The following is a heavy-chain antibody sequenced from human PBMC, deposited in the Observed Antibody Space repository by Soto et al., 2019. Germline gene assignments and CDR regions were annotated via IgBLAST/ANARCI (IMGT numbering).Heavy chain of an antibody. D-gene: IGHD3-16*01. CDR1: GGTFSSYT. Sequence: ASVKVSCKASGGTFSSYTISWVRQAPGQGLEWMGRIIPILGIANYAQKFQGRVTITADKSTSTAYMELSSLRSEDTAVYYCARSQGERTYYYYYYMDVWGKGTTVTVSS. CDR2: IIPILGIA. CDR3: ARSQGERTYYYYYYMDV. J-gene: IGHJ6*03. V-gene: IGHV1-69*02.